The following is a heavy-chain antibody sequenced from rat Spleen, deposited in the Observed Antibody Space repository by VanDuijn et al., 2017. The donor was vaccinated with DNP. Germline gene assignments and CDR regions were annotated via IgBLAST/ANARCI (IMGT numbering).Heavy chain of an antibody. CDR3: STADYSSY. V-gene: IGHV5S10*01. CDR1: GFTFSDYN. CDR2: IIYDGSRT. D-gene: IGHD1-2*01. J-gene: IGHJ3*01. Sequence: EVQLVESGGGLVQPGRSLKLSCAASGFTFSDYNMAWVRQAPKKGLEWVATIIYDGSRTYYRDSVKGRFTISRDNARKTLYLQMDSLRSEDTATYYCSTADYSSYWGQGTLVTVSS.